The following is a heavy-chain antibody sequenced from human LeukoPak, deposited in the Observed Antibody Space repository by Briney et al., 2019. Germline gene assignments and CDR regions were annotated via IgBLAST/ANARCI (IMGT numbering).Heavy chain of an antibody. J-gene: IGHJ1*01. Sequence: GGSLRLSCAASGFTFSTYAMHWVRQAPGKGREHVSSITYDGGATYYANSVKGRFTISRDNSKNTLYLQMGSLRDEDMSVYYCARDEAGYSSDWGQGTLVTVSS. CDR3: ARDEAGYSSD. D-gene: IGHD6-19*01. CDR2: ITYDGGAT. V-gene: IGHV3-64*01. CDR1: GFTFSTYA.